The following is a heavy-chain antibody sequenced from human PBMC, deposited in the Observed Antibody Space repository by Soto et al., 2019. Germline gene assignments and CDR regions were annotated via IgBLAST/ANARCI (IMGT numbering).Heavy chain of an antibody. CDR3: ARDVARPYYGSGLGGMDV. V-gene: IGHV1-69*13. J-gene: IGHJ6*02. CDR2: IIPVFGTA. CDR1: GGTFSSYA. D-gene: IGHD3-10*01. Sequence: SVKVSCKASGGTFSSYAISWVRQAPGQGLEWMGGIIPVFGTANYAQKFQGRVTITADESTSTAYMELSSLRSEDTAVYYCARDVARPYYGSGLGGMDVWGQGTTVTVSS.